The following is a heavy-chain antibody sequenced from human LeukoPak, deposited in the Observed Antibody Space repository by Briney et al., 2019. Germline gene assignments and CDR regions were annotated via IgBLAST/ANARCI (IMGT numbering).Heavy chain of an antibody. V-gene: IGHV4-39*01. D-gene: IGHD3-10*01. CDR3: ARAAPSYYGSGSLGSYYYGMDV. Sequence: PSETLSLTCTVSGGSISSYYWGWIRQPPGKGLEWIGSIYYSGSTYYNPSLKSRVTISVDTSKNQFSLKLSSVTAADTAMYYCARAAPSYYGSGSLGSYYYGMDVWGQGTTVTVSS. J-gene: IGHJ6*02. CDR1: GGSISSYY. CDR2: IYYSGST.